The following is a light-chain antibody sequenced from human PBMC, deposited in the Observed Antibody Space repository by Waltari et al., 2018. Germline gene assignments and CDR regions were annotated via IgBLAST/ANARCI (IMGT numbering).Light chain of an antibody. CDR1: SSDVGGYNY. CDR2: EVS. Sequence: QSALTQPASVSGSPGQSITIPCTGTSSDVGGYNYVSWYQQHPGKAPKLMICEVSNRPSGVSNRFSGSKSGNTASLTISGLQAEDEADYYCSSYTSSSTYVFGTGTKVTVL. V-gene: IGLV2-14*01. J-gene: IGLJ1*01. CDR3: SSYTSSSTYV.